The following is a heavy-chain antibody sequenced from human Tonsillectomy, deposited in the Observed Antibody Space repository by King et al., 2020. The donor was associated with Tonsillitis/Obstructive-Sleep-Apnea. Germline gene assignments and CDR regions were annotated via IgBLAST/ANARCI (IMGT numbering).Heavy chain of an antibody. J-gene: IGHJ3*02. CDR1: GFTFSSYW. CDR2: IKKDGHEE. V-gene: IGHV3-7*01. Sequence: VQLVESGGDLVQPGGSLRLSCAASGFTFSSYWMNWVRQAPGKGLEWVANIKKDGHEEYYVDSVKGRVTISRDNAKNSLSLQMNSLRDEDTAVYYCARGALYYDTSGRAAFDIWGHGTRVTVSS. D-gene: IGHD3-22*01. CDR3: ARGALYYDTSGRAAFDI.